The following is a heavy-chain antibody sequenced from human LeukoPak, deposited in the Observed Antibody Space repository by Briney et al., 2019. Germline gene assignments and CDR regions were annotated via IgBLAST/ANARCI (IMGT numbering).Heavy chain of an antibody. Sequence: XPGKXXXXXXXIYPGDSGTRYSPSFQGQVTISADKSISTAYLQWSSLKASDTAMYYCARLFEEKEGYYFDYWGQGTLVTVSS. V-gene: IGHV5-51*01. J-gene: IGHJ4*02. CDR3: ARLFEEKEGYYFDY. CDR2: IYPGDSGT.